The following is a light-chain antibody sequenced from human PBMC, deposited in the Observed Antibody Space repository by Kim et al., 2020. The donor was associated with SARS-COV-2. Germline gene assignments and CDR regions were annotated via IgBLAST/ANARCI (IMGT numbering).Light chain of an antibody. CDR2: DDN. CDR1: SGSSARNY. Sequence: GKTVTISCTRSSGSSARNYVQWYQQRPGSAPTTVIYDDNQRPSGVPDRFSGSIDSSSNSASLTISGLKTEDEADYYCQSYDSTNVVFGGGTQLTVL. J-gene: IGLJ2*01. CDR3: QSYDSTNVV. V-gene: IGLV6-57*03.